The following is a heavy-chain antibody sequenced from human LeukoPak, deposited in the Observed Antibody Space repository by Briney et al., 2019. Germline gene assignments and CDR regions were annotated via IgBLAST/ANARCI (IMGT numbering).Heavy chain of an antibody. CDR1: GGSISSGGYY. CDR3: ARSYYYGSGSYSWFDP. J-gene: IGHJ5*02. CDR2: IYYSGNT. Sequence: SKTLSLTCTVSGGSISSGGYYWSWIRQHPGKGLEWIGYIYYSGNTYYNPSLKSRVIISVDTSKNQFSLKLSSVTAADTAVYYCARSYYYGSGSYSWFDPWGQGTLVTVSS. D-gene: IGHD3-10*01. V-gene: IGHV4-31*03.